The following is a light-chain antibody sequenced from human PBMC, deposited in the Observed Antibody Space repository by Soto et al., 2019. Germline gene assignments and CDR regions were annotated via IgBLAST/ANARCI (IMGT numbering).Light chain of an antibody. Sequence: QSALTQPPSVSGAPGQRVTISCTGSSSNIGAGYDVHWYQQLPGTAPKLLMYGNSNRPSGVPDRFSGSKSGTSASLAITGLQAEDEADYYCQSHDNSLSGYVFGTGTKVTV. CDR2: GNS. CDR3: QSHDNSLSGYV. CDR1: SSNIGAGYD. J-gene: IGLJ1*01. V-gene: IGLV1-40*01.